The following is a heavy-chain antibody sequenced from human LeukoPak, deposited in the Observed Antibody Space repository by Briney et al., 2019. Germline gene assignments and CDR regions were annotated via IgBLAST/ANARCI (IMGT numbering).Heavy chain of an antibody. CDR1: GFTFSSYG. Sequence: GRSLRLSCAASGFTFSSYGMHWVRQAPGKGLEWVAVISYDGSNKYYADSVKGRFTISRDNSKNTLYLQMNSLRAEDTAVYYCANAPPPYYYDSSGFDYWGQGTLVTVSS. V-gene: IGHV3-30*18. D-gene: IGHD3-22*01. CDR2: ISYDGSNK. CDR3: ANAPPPYYYDSSGFDY. J-gene: IGHJ4*02.